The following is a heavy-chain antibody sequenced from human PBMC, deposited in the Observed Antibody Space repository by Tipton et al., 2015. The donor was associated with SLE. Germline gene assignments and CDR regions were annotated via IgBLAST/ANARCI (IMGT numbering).Heavy chain of an antibody. Sequence: GSLRLSCAASGFTFSSYAMSWVRQAPGKGLEWVPAISGSGGSTYYADSVKGRFTISRDNSKNTLYLQMNSLRAEDTAVYYCAKGQRMQLGSYWGQGTLVTVSS. J-gene: IGHJ4*02. D-gene: IGHD5-18*01. CDR1: GFTFSSYA. CDR2: ISGSGGST. CDR3: AKGQRMQLGSY. V-gene: IGHV3-23*01.